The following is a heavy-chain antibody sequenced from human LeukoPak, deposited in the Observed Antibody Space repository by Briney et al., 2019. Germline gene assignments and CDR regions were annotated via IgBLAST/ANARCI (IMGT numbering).Heavy chain of an antibody. Sequence: ASVKVSCKASGYTFTSYYMHWVRQAPGQGLEWMGIINPSGGSTSYAQKFQGRVTMTRDTSTSTVYMELSSLRSGDTAVYYCARVPSMIVVVDGGIDHWYFDLWGRGTLVTVSS. CDR2: INPSGGST. CDR1: GYTFTSYY. V-gene: IGHV1-46*01. J-gene: IGHJ2*01. D-gene: IGHD3-22*01. CDR3: ARVPSMIVVVDGGIDHWYFDL.